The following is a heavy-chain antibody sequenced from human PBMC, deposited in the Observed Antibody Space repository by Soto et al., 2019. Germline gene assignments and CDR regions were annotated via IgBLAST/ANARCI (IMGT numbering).Heavy chain of an antibody. CDR1: GFIFSDYG. J-gene: IGHJ4*02. V-gene: IGHV3-30*18. CDR3: AKGKPGASGLTSQTFDS. D-gene: IGHD3-10*01. Sequence: QVHLVESGGGVVQPGRSLRLSCAASGFIFSDYGVHWVRQAPGKGLEWVAAVSSDGSSQFYGESMKGRFAVSRDNSKNASYLQVTSLRPEDAAVYYWAKGKPGASGLTSQTFDSWGQGTLVTVSS. CDR2: VSSDGSSQ.